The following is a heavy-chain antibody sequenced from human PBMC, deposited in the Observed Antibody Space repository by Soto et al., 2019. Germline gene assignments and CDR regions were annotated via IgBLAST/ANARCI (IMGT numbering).Heavy chain of an antibody. CDR3: TTLRREKSCTSVSCYGDGAY. CDR1: GFTFNSAW. D-gene: IGHD2-2*01. V-gene: IGHV3-15*02. J-gene: IGHJ4*02. Sequence: EVPLVESGGALVKPGESLTLSCAASGFTFNSAWMTWVRQAPGKGLEWVGRIKSWTDGGRVDTAAPVKGRFTISRDDSKNTFSLLMNSLKSEDTAVYYCTTLRREKSCTSVSCYGDGAYWGQGTLVTVSS. CDR2: IKSWTDGGRV.